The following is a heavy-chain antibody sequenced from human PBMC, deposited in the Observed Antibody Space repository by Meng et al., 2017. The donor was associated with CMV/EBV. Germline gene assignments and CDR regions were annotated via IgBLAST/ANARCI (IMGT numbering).Heavy chain of an antibody. D-gene: IGHD6-13*01. CDR1: GYTFTSYG. J-gene: IGHJ6*02. V-gene: IGHV1-18*01. Sequence: ASVKVSCKASGYTFTSYGISWVRQAPGQGLEWMGWISAYNGGTNYAQKFQGRVTMTRDTSISTAYMELSRLRSDDTAVYYCAKEGAAAGLTNYYYGMDVWGQGTTVTVSS. CDR3: AKEGAAAGLTNYYYGMDV. CDR2: ISAYNGGT.